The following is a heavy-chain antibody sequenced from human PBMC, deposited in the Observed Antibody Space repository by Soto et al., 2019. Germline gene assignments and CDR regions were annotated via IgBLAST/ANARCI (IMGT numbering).Heavy chain of an antibody. CDR1: GDSVSTNSAT. Sequence: QIQLQQSGPGLVKPSQALSLTCVISGDSVSTNSATWNWITQSPSRGLEWLARTYLSSKWYNEYAVSVKSRIAVRPDTSKNLLSLRLSSVTPEDTAVYFCARAAVAFDAFDLWGQGTVVTVSS. J-gene: IGHJ3*01. CDR2: TYLSSKWYN. CDR3: ARAAVAFDAFDL. D-gene: IGHD2-15*01. V-gene: IGHV6-1*01.